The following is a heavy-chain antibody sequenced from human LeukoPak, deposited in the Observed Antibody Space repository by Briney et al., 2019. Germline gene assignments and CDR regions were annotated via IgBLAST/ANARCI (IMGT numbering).Heavy chain of an antibody. CDR1: GYTFISYD. CDR2: MNPNNGNT. J-gene: IGHJ5*02. V-gene: IGHV1-8*01. Sequence: GASVKVSCKASGYTFISYDINWVRQATGQGLEWVGWMNPNNGNTGYAQKFQGRVTMTRDTSISTAYMELRGLRSEDTAVYYCVRDGEGAAISVNYWFDPWGQGTLVTVSS. D-gene: IGHD2-2*02. CDR3: VRDGEGAAISVNYWFDP.